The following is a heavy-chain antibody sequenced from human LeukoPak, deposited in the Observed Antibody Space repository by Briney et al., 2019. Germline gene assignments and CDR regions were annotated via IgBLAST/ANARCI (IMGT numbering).Heavy chain of an antibody. CDR3: ARVLSSSWSGYYYYMDV. CDR1: GGSISSHY. Sequence: PSETLSLTCTVSGGSISSHYWSWIRQPPGKGLEWIGYIYYSGSTNYNPSLRSRVTISVDTSKNQFSLKLSSVTAADTAVYYCARVLSSSWSGYYYYMDVWGKGTTVTVSS. J-gene: IGHJ6*03. CDR2: IYYSGST. D-gene: IGHD6-6*01. V-gene: IGHV4-59*11.